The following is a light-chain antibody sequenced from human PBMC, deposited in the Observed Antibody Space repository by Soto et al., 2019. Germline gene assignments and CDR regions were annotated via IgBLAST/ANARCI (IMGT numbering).Light chain of an antibody. Sequence: EIVLTQSPGTLSLSPGERATLSCRASQSVSGNYLSWYQQKPGQAPRLLIYGVSGRATGIPDRFSGSGSGTDFTLTISSLEPEDFAVYYCQQRSNWPRLTFGGGTKVDIK. J-gene: IGKJ4*01. CDR2: GVS. CDR1: QSVSGNY. V-gene: IGKV3D-20*02. CDR3: QQRSNWPRLT.